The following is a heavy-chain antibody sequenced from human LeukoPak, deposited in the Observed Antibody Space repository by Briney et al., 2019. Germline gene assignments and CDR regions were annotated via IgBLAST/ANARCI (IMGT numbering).Heavy chain of an antibody. CDR3: ARLVGATSPGYYFDY. D-gene: IGHD1-26*01. CDR1: GYTFTSYY. V-gene: IGHV1-46*01. Sequence: ASVKVSYKASGYTFTSYYMHWVRQAPGQGLEWMGIINPSGGSTSYAQKFQGRVTMTRDTSTSTVYMELSSLRSEDTAVYYCARLVGATSPGYYFDYWGQGTLVTVSS. J-gene: IGHJ4*02. CDR2: INPSGGST.